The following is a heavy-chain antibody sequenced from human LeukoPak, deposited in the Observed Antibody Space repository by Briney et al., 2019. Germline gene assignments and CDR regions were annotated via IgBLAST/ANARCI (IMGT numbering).Heavy chain of an antibody. J-gene: IGHJ4*02. CDR2: IYYSGST. V-gene: IGHV4-31*02. Sequence: LRLSCAASGFTFSSYAMSWVRQHPGKGLEWIGYIYYSGSTYYNPSLKGRVTISVDTSKNQFSLKLSSVTAADTAVYYCAREQKQQLVNYFDYWGQGTLVTVSS. D-gene: IGHD6-13*01. CDR3: AREQKQQLVNYFDY. CDR1: GFTFSSYA.